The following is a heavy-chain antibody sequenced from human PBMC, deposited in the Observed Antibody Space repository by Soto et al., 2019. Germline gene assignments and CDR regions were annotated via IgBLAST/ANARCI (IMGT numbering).Heavy chain of an antibody. D-gene: IGHD3-3*01. CDR1: GGSISSSSYY. J-gene: IGHJ5*02. CDR2: IYYSGST. V-gene: IGHV4-39*01. Sequence: QLQLQESGPGLVKPSETLSLTCTVSGGSISSSSYYWGWIRQPPGKGLEWIGSIYYSGSTYYNPSLKSRVTISVDTSKNQFPLKLSSVTAADTAVYYCARGLERGDFWSGYYGNNWFDPWGQGTLVTVSS. CDR3: ARGLERGDFWSGYYGNNWFDP.